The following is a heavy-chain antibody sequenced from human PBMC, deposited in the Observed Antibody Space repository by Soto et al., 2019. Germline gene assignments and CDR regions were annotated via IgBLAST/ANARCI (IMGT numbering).Heavy chain of an antibody. CDR1: GYPFTDLY. CDR3: ARSYSDSSGFTADY. J-gene: IGHJ4*02. D-gene: IGHD3-22*01. CDR2: ISSSSGTM. Sequence: SCKPSGYPFTDLYIHWVRQAPGLGLEWVSYISSSSGTMYYADSVKGRFTISRDNAMNSLYLQMNSLRDEDTAVYYCARSYSDSSGFTADYWGQGTLVTVSS. V-gene: IGHV3-48*02.